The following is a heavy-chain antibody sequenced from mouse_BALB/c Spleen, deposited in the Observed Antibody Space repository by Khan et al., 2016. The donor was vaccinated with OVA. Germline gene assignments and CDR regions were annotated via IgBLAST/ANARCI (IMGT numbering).Heavy chain of an antibody. J-gene: IGHJ2*01. Sequence: EVELVESGPGLVKPSQSLSLTCTVTGYSITSGYGWNWIRQFPGNKLEWMGYISYSGSTNYNPSLKSRISITRDTSKNQFFLQLNSVTTEDTATYYCARTARIKYWGQGTTLTVPS. CDR1: GYSITSGYG. CDR3: ARTARIKY. CDR2: ISYSGST. V-gene: IGHV3-2*02. D-gene: IGHD1-2*01.